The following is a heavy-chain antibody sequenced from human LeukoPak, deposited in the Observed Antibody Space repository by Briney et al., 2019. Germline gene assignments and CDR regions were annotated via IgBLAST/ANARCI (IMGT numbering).Heavy chain of an antibody. CDR2: ISSSSSYI. CDR1: GFTFSSYS. Sequence: GGSLRLSCAASGFTFSSYSMNWVRQAPGKGLEWVSSISSSSSYIYYADSVKGRFTISRDNAKNSLYLQMNSLRAEDTAVYYCAREGSEVHYYFDYWGQGTLVTVSS. D-gene: IGHD6-25*01. CDR3: AREGSEVHYYFDY. J-gene: IGHJ4*02. V-gene: IGHV3-21*01.